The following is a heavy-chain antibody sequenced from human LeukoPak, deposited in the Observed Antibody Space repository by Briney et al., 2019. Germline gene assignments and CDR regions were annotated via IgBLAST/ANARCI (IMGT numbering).Heavy chain of an antibody. CDR2: ISSSGGTT. D-gene: IGHD6-13*01. CDR1: GFTFNNYA. Sequence: PGGSLRLSCAASGFTFNNYAMGWVRQAPGKGLDWISGISSSGGTTYYADSVKGRFTIPRDNSKNTLYLQMNSLRAEDTAIYYCAKGSIAAAGTWGQGTLVTVSS. CDR3: AKGSIAAAGT. J-gene: IGHJ4*02. V-gene: IGHV3-23*01.